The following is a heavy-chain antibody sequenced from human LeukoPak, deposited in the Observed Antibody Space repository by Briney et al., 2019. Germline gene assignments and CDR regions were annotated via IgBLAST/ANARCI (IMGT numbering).Heavy chain of an antibody. Sequence: GGSLRLSCAVSGFSLSDYTMNWVRQAPGKGLEWISYIDISSTSTYYADSVEGRFTISRDNAKNSLYLQMTSLRAEDTAVYYCARGPPLFDPWGQGTLVTVSS. CDR2: IDISSTST. CDR3: ARGPPLFDP. CDR1: GFSLSDYT. J-gene: IGHJ5*02. V-gene: IGHV3-48*01.